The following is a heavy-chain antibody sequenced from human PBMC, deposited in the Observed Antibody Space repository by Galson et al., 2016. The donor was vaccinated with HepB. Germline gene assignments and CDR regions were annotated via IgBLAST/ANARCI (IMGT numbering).Heavy chain of an antibody. CDR2: LDPEDGER. Sequence: SVKVSCKVSGYSLAELSIHWVRQAPGEGPEWMGCLDPEDGERIYSPKFQGRFTMTKDTSADTAYMELTSLTSEDTAVYFCSIACVYWGQGTLVSVSS. J-gene: IGHJ4*02. V-gene: IGHV1-24*01. CDR1: GYSLAELS. CDR3: SIACVY.